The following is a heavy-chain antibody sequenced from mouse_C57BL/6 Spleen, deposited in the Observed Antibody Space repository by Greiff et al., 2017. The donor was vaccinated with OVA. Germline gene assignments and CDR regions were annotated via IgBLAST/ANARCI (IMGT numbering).Heavy chain of an antibody. J-gene: IGHJ2*01. CDR1: GYSITSGYY. Sequence: ESGPGLVKPSQSLSLTCSVTGYSITSGYYWNWIRQFPGNKLEWMGYISYDGSNNYNPSLKNRISITRDTSKNQFFLKLNSVTTEDTATYYCARSGLYGSSSYYFDYWGQGTTLTVSS. CDR3: ARSGLYGSSSYYFDY. CDR2: ISYDGSN. V-gene: IGHV3-6*01. D-gene: IGHD1-1*01.